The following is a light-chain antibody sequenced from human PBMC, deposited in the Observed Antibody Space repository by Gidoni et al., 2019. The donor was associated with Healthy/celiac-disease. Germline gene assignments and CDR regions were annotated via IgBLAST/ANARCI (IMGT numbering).Light chain of an antibody. V-gene: IGLV1-47*01. CDR1: SSTIGSNY. CDR2: RNN. CDR3: AAWDDSLSGPWV. Sequence: QSVLTQPPSASGTPGQRVTISCSGSSSTIGSNYVYWYQQRPGTAPKLLIYRNNQRPSGVPDRFSGSKSGTSASLASSGLRSEDEADYYCAAWDDSLSGPWVFGGGTKLTVL. J-gene: IGLJ3*02.